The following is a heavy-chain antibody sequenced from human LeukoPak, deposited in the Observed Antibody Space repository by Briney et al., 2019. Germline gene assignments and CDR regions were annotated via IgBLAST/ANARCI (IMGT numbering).Heavy chain of an antibody. CDR1: GFTFSSYE. J-gene: IGHJ3*02. CDR3: ARTELGTDAFDI. D-gene: IGHD7-27*01. CDR2: ISSSGSTI. Sequence: GGSLRLSCAASGFTFSSYEVNWVRQAPGKGLEWVSYISSSGSTIYYADSVKGRLTISRDNAKNSLYLQMNSLRAEDTAVYYCARTELGTDAFDIWGQGTMVTVSS. V-gene: IGHV3-48*03.